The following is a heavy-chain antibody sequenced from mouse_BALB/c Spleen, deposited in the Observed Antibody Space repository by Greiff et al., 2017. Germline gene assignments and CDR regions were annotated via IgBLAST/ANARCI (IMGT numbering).Heavy chain of an antibody. J-gene: IGHJ3*01. Sequence: QVQLKESGAELVRPGVSVKISCKGSGYTFTDYAMHWVKQSHAKSLEWIGVISTYYGDASYNQKFKGKATMTVDKSSSTAYMELARLTSEDSAIYYCASDYYGSSYGFAYWGQGTLVTVSA. CDR1: GYTFTDYA. D-gene: IGHD1-1*01. V-gene: IGHV1S137*01. CDR3: ASDYYGSSYGFAY. CDR2: ISTYYGDA.